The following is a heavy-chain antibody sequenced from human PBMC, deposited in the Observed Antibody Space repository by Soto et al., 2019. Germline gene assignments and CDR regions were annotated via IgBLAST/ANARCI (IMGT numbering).Heavy chain of an antibody. D-gene: IGHD5-12*01. CDR2: INPNSGGT. Sequence: QVQLVQSGAEVKKPGASVKVSRKASGYTFTGYYIHWVRQAPGQGLEWMGWINPNSGGTNYAQTFQGRVTMTWDTSISTAYMELSRLRSDDTAVYYCARDSSYFEDGYTLVSLDVWGQGTTVTVSS. V-gene: IGHV1-2*02. J-gene: IGHJ6*02. CDR1: GYTFTGYY. CDR3: ARDSSYFEDGYTLVSLDV.